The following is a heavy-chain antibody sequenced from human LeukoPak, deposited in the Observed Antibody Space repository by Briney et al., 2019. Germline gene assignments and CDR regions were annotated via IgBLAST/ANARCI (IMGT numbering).Heavy chain of an antibody. D-gene: IGHD2-15*01. Sequence: GGSLRPSCAASGFTFSSYGMHWVRQAPGKGLEWVALIWYDGNNKYYADSVKGRFTISRDNSKNTLYLQLSSLRAEDTAVYYCARQHCSGGDCYFFDWGQGTLVTVSS. CDR3: ARQHCSGGDCYFFD. CDR1: GFTFSSYG. J-gene: IGHJ4*02. CDR2: IWYDGNNK. V-gene: IGHV3-33*01.